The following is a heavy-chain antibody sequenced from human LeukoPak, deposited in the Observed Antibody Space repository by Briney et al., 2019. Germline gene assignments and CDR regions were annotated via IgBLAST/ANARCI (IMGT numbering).Heavy chain of an antibody. J-gene: IGHJ4*02. D-gene: IGHD5-18*01. CDR1: GVSISSHY. CDR2: LYDSDGS. CDR3: ATIKRGSIFGYFDF. V-gene: IGHV4-59*11. Sequence: SETLSLTCIVSGVSISSHYWSWIRHPPGKGLEGIGYLYDSDGSKDNTSLKSRATLSADTSKNQFSLRLSSVTAADTAVYYCATIKRGSIFGYFDFWGQGIPVTVSS.